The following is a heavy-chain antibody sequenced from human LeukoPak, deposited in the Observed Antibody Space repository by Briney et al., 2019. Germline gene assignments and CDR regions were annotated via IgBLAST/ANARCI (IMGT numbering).Heavy chain of an antibody. CDR2: IKSETDGGTT. CDR3: TTDRYYYDSSGYWGTHFDY. D-gene: IGHD3-22*01. Sequence: PGGSLRLSCAASGFTFSNAWMSWVRQAPGKGLEWVGRIKSETDGGTTDYAAPVKGRFTISRDDSKNTLYLQMNSLKTEDTAVYYCTTDRYYYDSSGYWGTHFDYWGQGTLVTVSS. V-gene: IGHV3-15*01. CDR1: GFTFSNAW. J-gene: IGHJ4*02.